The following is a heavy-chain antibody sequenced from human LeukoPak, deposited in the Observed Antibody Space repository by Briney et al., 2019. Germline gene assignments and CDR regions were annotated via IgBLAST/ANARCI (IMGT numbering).Heavy chain of an antibody. J-gene: IGHJ4*02. CDR2: MNPNSGNT. Sequence: ASVKVSCKASGGTFSSYAISWVRQAPGQGLEWMGWMNPNSGNTGYAQKFQGRVTMTRNTSISTAYMELSSLRSEDTAVYYCARGSGGSGYSFDYWGQGTLVTVSS. CDR3: ARGSGGSGYSFDY. CDR1: GGTFSSYA. V-gene: IGHV1-8*02. D-gene: IGHD3-22*01.